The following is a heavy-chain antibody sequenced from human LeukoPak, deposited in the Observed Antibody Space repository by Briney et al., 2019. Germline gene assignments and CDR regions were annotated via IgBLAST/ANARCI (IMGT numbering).Heavy chain of an antibody. D-gene: IGHD6-19*01. CDR2: IYYSGST. CDR3: ARGKSKTRLRYSSGWSQRGHWFDY. V-gene: IGHV4-30-4*08. CDR1: GGSISSGDYY. J-gene: IGHJ4*02. Sequence: SQTLSLTCTVSGGSISSGDYYWSWIRQPPGKGLEWIGYIYYSGSTYYNPSLKSRVTISVDTSKNQFSLKLSSVTAADTAVYYCARGKSKTRLRYSSGWSQRGHWFDYWGQGTLVTVSS.